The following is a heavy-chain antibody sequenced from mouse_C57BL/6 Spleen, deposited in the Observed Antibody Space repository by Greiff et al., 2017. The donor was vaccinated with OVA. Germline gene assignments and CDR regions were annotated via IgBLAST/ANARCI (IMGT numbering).Heavy chain of an antibody. J-gene: IGHJ4*01. V-gene: IGHV1-50*01. Sequence: QVQLQQPGAELVKPGASVKLSCKASGYTFTSYWMQWVKQRPGQGLEWIGEIDPSDSYTNYNQKFKGKATLTVDTSSSTAYMQLSSLTSEDSAVYYCARSKSNYGDAMDYWGQGTSVTVSS. CDR1: GYTFTSYW. CDR2: IDPSDSYT. D-gene: IGHD2-5*01. CDR3: ARSKSNYGDAMDY.